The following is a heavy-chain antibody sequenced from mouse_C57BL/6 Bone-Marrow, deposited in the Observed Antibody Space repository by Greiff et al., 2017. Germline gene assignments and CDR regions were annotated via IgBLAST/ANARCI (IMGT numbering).Heavy chain of an antibody. CDR3: ARLASYYFDY. J-gene: IGHJ2*01. V-gene: IGHV5-17*01. CDR1: GFTFSDYG. CDR2: ISSGSSTI. Sequence: DVHLVESGGGLVKPGGSLKLSCAASGFTFSDYGMHWVRQAPEKGLEWVAYISSGSSTIYYADTVKGRFTISRANAKNTLFLQMTSLRSEDTAMYYCARLASYYFDYWGQGTTLTVSS.